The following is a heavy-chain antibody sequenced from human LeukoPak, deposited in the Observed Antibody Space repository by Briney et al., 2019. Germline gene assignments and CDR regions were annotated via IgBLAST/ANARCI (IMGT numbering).Heavy chain of an antibody. CDR3: ARGSGSYSLDY. CDR2: INSDGSST. V-gene: IGHV3-74*01. Sequence: PGGSLRLSCAASGFTFSSYWMHWVRHAPGKGLVWVSRINSDGSSTSYADSVKGRFTISRDNAKNTLYLQMNSLRAEDTAVYYCARGSGSYSLDYWGQGTLVTVSS. D-gene: IGHD3-10*01. CDR1: GFTFSSYW. J-gene: IGHJ4*02.